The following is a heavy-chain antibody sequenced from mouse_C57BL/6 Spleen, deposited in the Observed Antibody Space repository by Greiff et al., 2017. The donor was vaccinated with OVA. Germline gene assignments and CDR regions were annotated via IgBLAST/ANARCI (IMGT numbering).Heavy chain of an antibody. J-gene: IGHJ2*01. Sequence: VKLQQPGAELVKPGASVKLSCKASGYTFTSYWMQWVKQRPGQGLEWIGEIDPSDSYTNYNQKFKGKATLTVDTSSSTAYMQLSSLTSEDSAVYYCARPYGSLDYWGQGTTLTVSS. CDR3: ARPYGSLDY. CDR1: GYTFTSYW. CDR2: IDPSDSYT. D-gene: IGHD1-1*01. V-gene: IGHV1-50*01.